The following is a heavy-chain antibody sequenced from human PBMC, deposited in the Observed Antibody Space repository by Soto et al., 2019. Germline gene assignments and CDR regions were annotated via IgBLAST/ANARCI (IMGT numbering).Heavy chain of an antibody. V-gene: IGHV3-33*01. Sequence: GGALRPSCAASGFTFSSYGVHWVRRAAGKGLEWVAVIWYDGSNTYYADSVKGRFTISRDNSKNTLYLQMNSLRAEDTAVYYCARAVDIVATTHYYYYYGMDVWGQGTTVTV. CDR2: IWYDGSNT. CDR1: GFTFSSYG. J-gene: IGHJ6*02. D-gene: IGHD5-12*01. CDR3: ARAVDIVATTHYYYYYGMDV.